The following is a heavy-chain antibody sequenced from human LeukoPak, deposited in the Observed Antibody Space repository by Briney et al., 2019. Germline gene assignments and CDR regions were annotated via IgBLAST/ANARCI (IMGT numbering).Heavy chain of an antibody. V-gene: IGHV1-69*13. Sequence: ASVKVSCKASGGTFSSYAISWVRQAPGQGLEWMGGIIPIFGTANYAQKFQGRVTITADESTSTAYMELSSLRSEDTAVYYCAGCIGYCSSTSCYYYYYMDVWGKGTTVTVSS. CDR1: GGTFSSYA. CDR2: IIPIFGTA. D-gene: IGHD2-2*01. J-gene: IGHJ6*03. CDR3: AGCIGYCSSTSCYYYYYMDV.